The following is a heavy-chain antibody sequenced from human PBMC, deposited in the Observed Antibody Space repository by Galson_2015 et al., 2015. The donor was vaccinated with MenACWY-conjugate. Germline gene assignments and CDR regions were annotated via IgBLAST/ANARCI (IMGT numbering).Heavy chain of an antibody. J-gene: IGHJ6*02. CDR1: GYTFNDYY. CDR2: IDPSSGGA. V-gene: IGHV1-2*04. CDR3: ARGDKRTLSAHYLYSLHV. D-gene: IGHD4/OR15-4a*01. Sequence: SVKVSCKASGYTFNDYYIHWVRQAPGQGLEWMGWIDPSSGGATSAPKFQGWVTMTRDTSTTTAYMEVSRLKSDDTAIYYCARGDKRTLSAHYLYSLHVWGQAPSVAVS.